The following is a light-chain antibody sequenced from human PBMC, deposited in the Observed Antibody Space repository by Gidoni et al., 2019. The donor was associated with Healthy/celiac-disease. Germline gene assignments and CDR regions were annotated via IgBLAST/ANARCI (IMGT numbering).Light chain of an antibody. CDR3: QQSYSTPIT. CDR2: AAS. Sequence: DIQMTQSPSSLSASVGDRVTITCRASQSISSYLNWYQQKPGKAPKLLIHAASSLQSGVPSRCSGSGSGTDFTLTISSLQPEDFATYYCQQSYSTPITFGQGTRLEIK. CDR1: QSISSY. V-gene: IGKV1-39*01. J-gene: IGKJ5*01.